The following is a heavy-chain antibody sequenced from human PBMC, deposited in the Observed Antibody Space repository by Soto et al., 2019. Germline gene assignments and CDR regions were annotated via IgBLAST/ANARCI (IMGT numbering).Heavy chain of an antibody. Sequence: QVQLVQSGAEVKKPGASVKVSCKASGYTFTSYGISWVRQAPGQGLEWMGWISAYNGNTNYAQKLQGRVTMTTDTSTSTAYKELRSLRSDDTAVYYCAREDVIVGATGVCDYWGQGTLVTVSS. CDR2: ISAYNGNT. CDR3: AREDVIVGATGVCDY. D-gene: IGHD1-26*01. V-gene: IGHV1-18*01. CDR1: GYTFTSYG. J-gene: IGHJ4*02.